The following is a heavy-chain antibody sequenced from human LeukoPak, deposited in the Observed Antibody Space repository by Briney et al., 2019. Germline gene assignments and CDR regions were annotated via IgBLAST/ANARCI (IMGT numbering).Heavy chain of an antibody. J-gene: IGHJ4*02. V-gene: IGHV4-39*07. CDR3: ARDAYLEHSFDY. D-gene: IGHD1/OR15-1a*01. CDR1: GDSISSSNYF. CDR2: TFYSGSA. Sequence: PSETLSLTCTVSGDSISSSNYFWGWIRHPPGKGLQWIGSTFYSGSARYTPSLNSRVTISVDTSNNQFSLKLTSVTAADTAVYYCARDAYLEHSFDYWGQGTLVTVSS.